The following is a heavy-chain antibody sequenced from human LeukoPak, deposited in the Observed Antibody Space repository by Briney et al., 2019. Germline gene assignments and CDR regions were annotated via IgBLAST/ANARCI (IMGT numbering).Heavy chain of an antibody. CDR2: INHSGST. V-gene: IGHV4-34*01. J-gene: IGHJ6*04. D-gene: IGHD6-19*01. Sequence: SETLSLTSAVYGGSFSGYYWSWIRQPPGKGLEWIGEINHSGSTNYNPSLKSRVTISVDTSKNQFSLKLSSVTAADTAVYYCARETGYRSGRKRRPHMDVWGKGTTVTVSS. CDR1: GGSFSGYY. CDR3: ARETGYRSGRKRRPHMDV.